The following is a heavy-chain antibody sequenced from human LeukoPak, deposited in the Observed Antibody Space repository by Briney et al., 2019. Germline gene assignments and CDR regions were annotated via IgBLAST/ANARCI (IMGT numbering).Heavy chain of an antibody. D-gene: IGHD5-12*01. CDR3: AIIGDIVATSVIDY. CDR2: ISYDGSNK. CDR1: GFIFSTYA. Sequence: PGGSLRPSGAASGFIFSTYAMHWVGQAPGKGRGWVAVISYDGSNKYYADSVKGRFTVSRDNSKNTLYLQMSSLRAEDTAVYYCAIIGDIVATSVIDYWGQGTLVTVSS. J-gene: IGHJ4*02. V-gene: IGHV3-30-3*01.